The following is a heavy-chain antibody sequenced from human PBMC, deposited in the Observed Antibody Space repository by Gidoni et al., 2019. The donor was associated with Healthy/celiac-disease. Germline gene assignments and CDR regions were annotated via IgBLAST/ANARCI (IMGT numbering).Heavy chain of an antibody. Sequence: QLQLQQWGAGPLKPSETLSLTCAVYGGSFSGYYWRWIRQPPGKGLEWIGEINHSGSTNYNPSLKSRVTISVATSKNQFSLMLSSVTAADTAVYYCARGRRTQLAGLRAFDYWGQGTLVTVSS. CDR1: GGSFSGYY. CDR2: INHSGST. CDR3: ARGRRTQLAGLRAFDY. J-gene: IGHJ4*02. V-gene: IGHV4-34*01. D-gene: IGHD2-2*01.